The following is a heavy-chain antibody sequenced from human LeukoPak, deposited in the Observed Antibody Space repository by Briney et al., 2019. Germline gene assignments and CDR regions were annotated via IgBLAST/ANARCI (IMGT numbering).Heavy chain of an antibody. Sequence: GGSLRLSCAASGFTFSSYAMSWVRQAPGKGLEWVAVIWYDGSNKYYADSVKGRFTISRDNSKNTLYLQMNSLRAEDTAVYYCARDIGAYQLPLYYFDYWGQGTLVTVSS. D-gene: IGHD2-2*01. CDR3: ARDIGAYQLPLYYFDY. V-gene: IGHV3-33*08. J-gene: IGHJ4*02. CDR2: IWYDGSNK. CDR1: GFTFSSYA.